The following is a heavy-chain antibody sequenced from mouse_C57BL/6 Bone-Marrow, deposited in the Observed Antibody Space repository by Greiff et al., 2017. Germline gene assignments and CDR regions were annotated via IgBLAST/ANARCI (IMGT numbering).Heavy chain of an antibody. V-gene: IGHV5-15*04. Sequence: DVKLVESGGGLVQPGGSLKLSCAASGFTFSDYGMAWVRQAPRKGPEWVAFISNLAYSIYYADTVTGRFTISRENAKNTLYLEMSSLRSEDTAMYYCARRENDYDRYYYAMDYWGQGTSVTVSS. CDR1: GFTFSDYG. J-gene: IGHJ4*01. CDR3: ARRENDYDRYYYAMDY. CDR2: ISNLAYSI. D-gene: IGHD2-4*01.